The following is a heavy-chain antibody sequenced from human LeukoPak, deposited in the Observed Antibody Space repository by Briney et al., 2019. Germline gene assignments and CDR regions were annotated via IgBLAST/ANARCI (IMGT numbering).Heavy chain of an antibody. CDR3: ARDRPTGASRLFVVQ. V-gene: IGHV3-21*01. Sequence: GGSLRLSCAASGFSFSSYSTTWVRQAPGKGLEWVSSMSSGSSYIYYADSVRGRFTISRDNAKNSLYLLMNSLRVEDTAVYYCARDRPTGASRLFVVQWGQGTLVTVSS. J-gene: IGHJ4*02. D-gene: IGHD3-3*01. CDR2: MSSGSSYI. CDR1: GFSFSSYS.